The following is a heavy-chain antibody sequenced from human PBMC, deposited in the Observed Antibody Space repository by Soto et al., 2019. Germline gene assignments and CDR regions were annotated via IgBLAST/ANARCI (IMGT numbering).Heavy chain of an antibody. CDR3: ARGYSYLDY. CDR1: GGSFSGYY. J-gene: IGHJ4*02. D-gene: IGHD5-18*01. Sequence: SSETLSLTCAVYGGSFSGYYWSWIRQPPGKGLEWIGEINHSGSTNYNPSLKSRVTISVDTSKNQFSLKLSSVTAADTAVYYCARGYSYLDYWGQGTLVTVSS. V-gene: IGHV4-34*01. CDR2: INHSGST.